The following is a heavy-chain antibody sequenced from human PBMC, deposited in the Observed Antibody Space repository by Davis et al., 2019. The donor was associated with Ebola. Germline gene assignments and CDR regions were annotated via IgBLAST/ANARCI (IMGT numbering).Heavy chain of an antibody. CDR1: GGSFSGYY. J-gene: IGHJ6*02. CDR3: ARVPMVRGVPSNYYYYGMDV. CDR2: INHSGST. Sequence: MPSETLSLTCAVYGGSFSGYYWSWIRQPPGKGLEWIGEINHSGSTNYNPSLKSRVTISVDTSKNQFSLKLSSVTAADTAVYYCARVPMVRGVPSNYYYYGMDVWGQGTTVTVSS. V-gene: IGHV4-34*01. D-gene: IGHD3-10*01.